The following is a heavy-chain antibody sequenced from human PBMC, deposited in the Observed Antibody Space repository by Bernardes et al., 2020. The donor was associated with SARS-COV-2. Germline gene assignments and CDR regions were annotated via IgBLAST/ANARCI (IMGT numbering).Heavy chain of an antibody. V-gene: IGHV1-18*01. J-gene: IGHJ4*02. D-gene: IGHD2-2*02. CDR3: VRDGGPHTAAY. CDR2: VSPDNGET. Sequence: ASVKVSCKASGYNSGKFGISWVRQAPGHGLEWMGWVSPDNGETHYAQNFRGRVTMTTDTLELRDLRSDDTAMFYCVRDGGPHTAAYWGQGTLVTVSS. CDR1: GYNSGKFG.